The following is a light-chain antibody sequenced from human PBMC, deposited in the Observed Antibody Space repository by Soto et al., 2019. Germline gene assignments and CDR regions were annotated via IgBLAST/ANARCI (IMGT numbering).Light chain of an antibody. V-gene: IGKV1D-16*01. CDR2: ASS. J-gene: IGKJ4*01. CDR3: QQYNTYPHT. Sequence: DIQMTQSPSSLSASVGDRVTITCRASQGVSRWLAWYQQKPEKAPKSLISASSTLQSGVPSRFNGSGSGTAFTLTTISLHPEDFETYYCQQYNTYPHTFGGGTKVEMK. CDR1: QGVSRW.